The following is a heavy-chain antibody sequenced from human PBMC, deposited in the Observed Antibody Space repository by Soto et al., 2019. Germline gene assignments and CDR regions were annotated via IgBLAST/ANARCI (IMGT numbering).Heavy chain of an antibody. CDR1: GGTFSSYA. J-gene: IGHJ4*02. D-gene: IGHD6-13*01. V-gene: IGHV1-69*12. CDR3: ATGNLSSSWYHFDC. Sequence: QVQLVQSGAEVKKPGSSVKVSCKASGGTFSSYAFNWVRQAPGHGLEWMGGIIHFVGAPNYAQNFQGRVTITADESTSTAYMELSSLRFEDTAVYYCATGNLSSSWYHFDCWGPGTLVTVSS. CDR2: IIHFVGAP.